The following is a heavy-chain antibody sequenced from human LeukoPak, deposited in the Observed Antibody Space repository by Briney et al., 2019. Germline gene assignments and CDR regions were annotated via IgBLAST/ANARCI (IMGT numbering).Heavy chain of an antibody. Sequence: GASVKVSCKASGYAFISYYMHWVRQAPGQGLEWIGIISPSGGSTRYAQKFQGRVTMTRDTSTSTVYMELSSLRSEDTAVYYCARPENYYDSSGLDYWGQGTLVTVSS. CDR1: GYAFISYY. D-gene: IGHD3-22*01. V-gene: IGHV1-46*01. CDR3: ARPENYYDSSGLDY. CDR2: ISPSGGST. J-gene: IGHJ4*02.